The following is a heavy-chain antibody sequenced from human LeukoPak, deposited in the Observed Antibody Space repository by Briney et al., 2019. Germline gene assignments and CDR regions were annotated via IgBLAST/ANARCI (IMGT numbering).Heavy chain of an antibody. Sequence: SETLSLTCAVYGGSFSGYYWSRIRQPPGKGLEWIGEINHSGSTNYNPSLKSRVTISVDTSKNQFSLKLSSVTAADTAVYYCARHSLIFNWFDPWGQGTLVTVSS. CDR1: GGSFSGYY. D-gene: IGHD2-21*01. CDR3: ARHSLIFNWFDP. CDR2: INHSGST. V-gene: IGHV4-34*01. J-gene: IGHJ5*02.